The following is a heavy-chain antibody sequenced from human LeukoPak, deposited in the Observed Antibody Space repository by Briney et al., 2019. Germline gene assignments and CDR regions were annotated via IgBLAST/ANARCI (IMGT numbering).Heavy chain of an antibody. CDR3: ARADNWFDA. Sequence: ASVKVSCKASGYTFTSYGISWVRQAPGQGLEWMGIINPSGGSTSYAQKFQGRVTMTRDMSTSTVYMELSSLRSEDTAVYYCARADNWFDAWGQGTLVTVSS. CDR1: GYTFTSYG. V-gene: IGHV1-46*01. J-gene: IGHJ5*02. CDR2: INPSGGST.